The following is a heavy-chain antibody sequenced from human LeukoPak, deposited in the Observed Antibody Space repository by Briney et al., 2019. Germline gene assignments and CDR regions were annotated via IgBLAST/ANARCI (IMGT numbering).Heavy chain of an antibody. CDR3: ARPSMTSYGKYYFEY. V-gene: IGHV3-21*01. CDR1: GFTFSNYA. CDR2: LSSTSINI. D-gene: IGHD3-10*01. Sequence: GGSLRLSCAASGFTFSNYAMEWVRQAPGKGLEWVSSLSSTSINIYYADSVKGRFTISRDNAKNSLYLQMNSLRAEDTAVYYCARPSMTSYGKYYFEYWGQGTLVTVSS. J-gene: IGHJ4*02.